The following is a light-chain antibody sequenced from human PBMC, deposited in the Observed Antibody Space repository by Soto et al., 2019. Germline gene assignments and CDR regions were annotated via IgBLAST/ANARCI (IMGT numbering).Light chain of an antibody. CDR3: CSYAGSVTWV. V-gene: IGLV2-23*02. J-gene: IGLJ7*01. CDR1: RHDVGGYDL. CDR2: DVS. Sequence: QSALTQPASVSGSPGQSITISCTGTRHDVGGYDLVSWYQQFPGKAPKLMISDVSKRPSGVSNRFSGSKSGNTASLTISGLQAEDEADYYCCSYAGSVTWVFGGGTQLTVL.